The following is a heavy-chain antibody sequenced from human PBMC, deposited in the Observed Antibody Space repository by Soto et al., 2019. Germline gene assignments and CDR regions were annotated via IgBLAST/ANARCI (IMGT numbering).Heavy chain of an antibody. D-gene: IGHD3-3*01. V-gene: IGHV3-53*01. CDR3: AIVTIFEVAAAPY. J-gene: IGHJ4*02. CDR2: IYGGGST. CDR1: GFTVSSNY. Sequence: EVQLVESGGGLIQPGGSLRLSCAASGFTVSSNYMSWVRQAQGKGLEWVPVIYGGGSTYCADSVKGRFTISRDNSKNTLYLQMNSLRAEDTAVYYCAIVTIFEVAAAPYWGQGTLVTVSS.